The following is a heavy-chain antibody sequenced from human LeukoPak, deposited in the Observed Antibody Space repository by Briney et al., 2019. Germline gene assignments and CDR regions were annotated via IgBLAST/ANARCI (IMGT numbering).Heavy chain of an antibody. CDR2: IYHSGST. V-gene: IGHV4-59*01. CDR3: ARGGAARLHFQN. J-gene: IGHJ1*01. D-gene: IGHD6-6*01. CDR1: GGSISTYF. Sequence: SETLSLTCTVPGGSISTYFWNWIRQPPGKGLEWIGYIYHSGSTNYNPSLQSRVTISVDTSKNQFSLNLNSVTAADTAVYYCARGGAARLHFQNWGQGTLVTVSS.